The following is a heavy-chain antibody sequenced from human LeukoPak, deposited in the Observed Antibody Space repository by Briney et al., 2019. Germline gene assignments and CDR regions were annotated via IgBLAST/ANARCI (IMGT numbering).Heavy chain of an antibody. J-gene: IGHJ3*01. V-gene: IGHV3-23*01. CDR3: ARDPNCDSLGAFDF. CDR1: GFTFSSYA. CDR2: IRGSGDIT. Sequence: GGSLRLSCAASGFTFSSYAMIWVRQAPGKGLEWVSAIRGSGDITLYADSVEGRFTISRDNSKNTLYLQMNRLRGEDTGVYYCARDPNCDSLGAFDFRGQGTLASVSS. D-gene: IGHD2-21*02.